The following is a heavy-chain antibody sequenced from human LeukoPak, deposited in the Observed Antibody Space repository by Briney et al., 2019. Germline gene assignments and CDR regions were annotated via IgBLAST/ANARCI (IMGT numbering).Heavy chain of an antibody. J-gene: IGHJ4*02. D-gene: IGHD4-17*01. CDR1: GFTVSSNY. V-gene: IGHV3-66*01. Sequence: GGSLGLPCAASGFTVSSNYMSWVRQAPGKGLEWVSVIYSGGSTYYADSVKGRFTISRDNSKNTLYLQMNSLRAEDTAVYYCARDPTTRGAGVDYWGQGTLVTVSS. CDR2: IYSGGST. CDR3: ARDPTTRGAGVDY.